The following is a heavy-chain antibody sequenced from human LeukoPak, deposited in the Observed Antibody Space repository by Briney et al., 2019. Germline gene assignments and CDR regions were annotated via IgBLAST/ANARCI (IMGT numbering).Heavy chain of an antibody. D-gene: IGHD1-26*01. Sequence: ASVKVSCKTSGYTFSSYYIHWVRQAPGQGLEWMGIINPSGGSTNYAQKFQGRVTMTRDMSTSTVYMELSSLRSEDTAVYYCVVTKKGGPFDIWGQGTMVTVSS. V-gene: IGHV1-46*01. J-gene: IGHJ3*02. CDR3: VVTKKGGPFDI. CDR1: GYTFSSYY. CDR2: INPSGGST.